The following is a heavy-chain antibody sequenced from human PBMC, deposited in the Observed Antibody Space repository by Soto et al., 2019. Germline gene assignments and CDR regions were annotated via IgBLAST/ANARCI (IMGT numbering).Heavy chain of an antibody. CDR3: ALGASETIDAFDI. CDR1: GYTFTSSA. V-gene: IGHV1-69*13. J-gene: IGHJ3*02. Sequence: ASVKVSCKASGYTFTSSAISWVRQAPGQGLEWMGGIIPIFGTANYAQKFQGRVTITADESTSTAYMELSSLRSEDTAVYYCALGASETIDAFDIWGQGTMVTVSS. CDR2: IIPIFGTA. D-gene: IGHD3-16*01.